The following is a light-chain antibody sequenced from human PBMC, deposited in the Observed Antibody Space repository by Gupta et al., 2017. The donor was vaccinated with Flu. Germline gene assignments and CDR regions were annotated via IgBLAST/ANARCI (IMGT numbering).Light chain of an antibody. CDR2: AAS. CDR1: QSISSY. CDR3: QQSFSSPPK. Sequence: DIQMTQSPSSLSASVGDRVTITCRASQSISSYLNWYQQKPGKAPKLLISAASSLQSGVPSRFSGSGSGTDFTLTSNSLQPEDFATYYCQQSFSSPPKFGQGTKVEIK. J-gene: IGKJ1*01. V-gene: IGKV1-39*01.